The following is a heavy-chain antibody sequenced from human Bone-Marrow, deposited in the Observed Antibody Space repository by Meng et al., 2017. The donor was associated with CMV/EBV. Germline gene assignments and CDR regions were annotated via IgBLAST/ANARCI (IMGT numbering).Heavy chain of an antibody. J-gene: IGHJ4*02. V-gene: IGHV3-30*04. CDR2: ISYDGSNK. CDR1: GFTFSSYA. Sequence: GESLKISCAASGFTFSSYAMHWVRQAPGKGLEWVAVISYDGSNKYYADSVKGRFTISRDNSKNTLYLQMNSLRAEDTAVYYCARDPRVAAAGVSTGVSNYFDCWGQGNLVTVSS. D-gene: IGHD6-13*01. CDR3: ARDPRVAAAGVSTGVSNYFDC.